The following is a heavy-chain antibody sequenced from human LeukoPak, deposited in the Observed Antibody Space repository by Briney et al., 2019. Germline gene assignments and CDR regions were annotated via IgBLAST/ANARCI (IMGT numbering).Heavy chain of an antibody. V-gene: IGHV1-69*05. J-gene: IGHJ6*03. D-gene: IGHD6-13*01. CDR2: IIPIFGTA. CDR1: RGTFSSYA. CDR3: ARGSGLAAAGYGRHYYYYYYMDV. Sequence: SVKVSCKASRGTFSSYAISWVRQAPGQGLEWMGGIIPIFGTANYAQKFQGRVTITTDESTSTAYMELSSLRSEDTAVYYCARGSGLAAAGYGRHYYYYYYMDVWGKGTTVTVSS.